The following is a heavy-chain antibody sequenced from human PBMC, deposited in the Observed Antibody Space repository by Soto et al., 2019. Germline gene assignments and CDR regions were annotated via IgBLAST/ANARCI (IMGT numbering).Heavy chain of an antibody. J-gene: IGHJ6*02. CDR2: IIPIFGTA. V-gene: IGHV1-69*13. D-gene: IGHD3-3*01. CDR1: GGTFSSYA. Sequence: SVKVSCKASGGTFSSYAISWVRQAPGQGLEWMGGIIPIFGTANYAQKFQGRVTITADESTSTAYMELSSLRSEDTAVYYCARVAYNYDLWSEYYYYYGMDVWGQGTTVTVSS. CDR3: ARVAYNYDLWSEYYYYYGMDV.